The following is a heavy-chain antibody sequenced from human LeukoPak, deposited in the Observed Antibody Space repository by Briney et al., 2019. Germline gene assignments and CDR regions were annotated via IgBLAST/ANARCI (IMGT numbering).Heavy chain of an antibody. D-gene: IGHD4-17*01. V-gene: IGHV4-31*03. J-gene: IGHJ3*02. CDR2: IYYSGST. CDR3: ARTTTVDAFDI. Sequence: PSQTLSLTCTVSGGSISSGGYYWSWIRQHPGKGLEWIGYIYYSGSTYYNPSLKSRVTISVDTSKNQFSLKLSSVTAADTAVYYCARTTTVDAFDIWGQGKMVTVSS. CDR1: GGSISSGGYY.